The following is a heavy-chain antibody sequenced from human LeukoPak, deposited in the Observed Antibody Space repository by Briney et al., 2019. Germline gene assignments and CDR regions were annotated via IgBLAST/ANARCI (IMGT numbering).Heavy chain of an antibody. CDR2: INHSGST. CDR1: GGSFSGYY. V-gene: IGHV4-34*01. D-gene: IGHD6-13*01. J-gene: IGHJ5*02. CDR3: ARTDPITGYSSSWYWFDP. Sequence: PSETLSLTCAVYGGSFSGYYWSWIRQAPGKGLEWIGEINHSGSTNYNPSLKSRVTISVDTSKNQFSLKLSSVTAADTAVYYCARTDPITGYSSSWYWFDPWGQGTLVTVSS.